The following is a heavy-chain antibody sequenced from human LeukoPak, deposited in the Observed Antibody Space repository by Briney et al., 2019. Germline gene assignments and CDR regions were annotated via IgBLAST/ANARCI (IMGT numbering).Heavy chain of an antibody. V-gene: IGHV4-59*01. Sequence: SSETLSLTCTVSGGSISSYYWSWIRQPPGKGLEWIGYIYYSGTTNYNPSLKSRVTMSVDTSNNRFSLKLSSVTAADTALYYCARGGWAALDYWGQGTLVTVSS. CDR1: GGSISSYY. CDR2: IYYSGTT. CDR3: ARGGWAALDY. D-gene: IGHD2-15*01. J-gene: IGHJ4*02.